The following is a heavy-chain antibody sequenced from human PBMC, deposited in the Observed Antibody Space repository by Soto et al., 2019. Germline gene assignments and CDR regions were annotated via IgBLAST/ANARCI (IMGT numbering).Heavy chain of an antibody. CDR3: ARAGTGHNSGWTSELGY. CDR2: INPIGVKT. J-gene: IGHJ4*02. Sequence: QVQLVQSGAELRKPGASVKVSCKASGYTFSSYYVHWVRQAPGQGLEWMGLINPIGVKTTYAQKFQGRVPMTRDTATTTVYMELSGLRSEDTAVYYCARAGTGHNSGWTSELGYWGQGTLVTVSS. CDR1: GYTFSSYY. D-gene: IGHD5-12*01. V-gene: IGHV1-46*01.